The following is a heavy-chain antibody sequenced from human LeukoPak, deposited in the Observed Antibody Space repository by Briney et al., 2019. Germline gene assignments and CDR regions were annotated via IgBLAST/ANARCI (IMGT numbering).Heavy chain of an antibody. V-gene: IGHV3-66*01. J-gene: IGHJ3*02. CDR1: GFTVSSNY. Sequence: GGSLRLSCAASGFTVSSNYMSWVRQAPRKGLEWVSVIYSGGSTYYADSVKGRFTISRNNSKNTLYLQMNSLRAEDTAVYYCARGRPWDAFDIWGQGTMVTVSS. CDR2: IYSGGST. CDR3: ARGRPWDAFDI.